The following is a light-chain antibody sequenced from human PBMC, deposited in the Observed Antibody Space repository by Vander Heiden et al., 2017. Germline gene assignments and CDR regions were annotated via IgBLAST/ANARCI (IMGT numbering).Light chain of an antibody. V-gene: IGKV1-5*03. J-gene: IGKJ1*01. CDR3: QQYNSYPWT. CDR2: KAS. Sequence: DIQLTQSPATLSASVGDRVTSTCRASQSNYSWLAWYQQKPGKAPKLLIYKASTLESGVPSRFSGSGSGTEFTLTISSLQPDDFATYYCQQYNSYPWTFGQGTKVEIK. CDR1: QSNYSW.